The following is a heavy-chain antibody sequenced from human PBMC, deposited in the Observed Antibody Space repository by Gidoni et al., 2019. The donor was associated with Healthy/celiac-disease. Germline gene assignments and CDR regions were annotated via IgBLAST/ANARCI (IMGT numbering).Heavy chain of an antibody. CDR3: ARGLRDYVWGSYRSLAFDI. J-gene: IGHJ3*02. CDR2: INHSGST. CDR1: GGSLSGYF. Sequence: QVQLQQWGAGLLKPSETLSLTCAVYGGSLSGYFGSWIRQPPGKGLEWIGEINHSGSTNYNPSLKSRVTISVDTSKNQFSLKLSSVTAADTAVYYCARGLRDYVWGSYRSLAFDIWGQGTMVTVSS. D-gene: IGHD3-16*02. V-gene: IGHV4-34*01.